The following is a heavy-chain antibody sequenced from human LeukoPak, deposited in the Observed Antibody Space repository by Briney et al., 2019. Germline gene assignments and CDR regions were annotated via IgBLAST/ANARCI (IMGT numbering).Heavy chain of an antibody. Sequence: PGRSLRLSCAASGLTFSSYAMSWVRQAPGKGLEWVSGISGSGSSRDYADSVKGRFTISRDNSKNTLYLQMNSLRAEDTAVYYCAKERSSGFVGAFDVWGQGTMVTVSS. CDR1: GLTFSSYA. CDR2: ISGSGSSR. V-gene: IGHV3-23*01. J-gene: IGHJ3*01. D-gene: IGHD3-22*01. CDR3: AKERSSGFVGAFDV.